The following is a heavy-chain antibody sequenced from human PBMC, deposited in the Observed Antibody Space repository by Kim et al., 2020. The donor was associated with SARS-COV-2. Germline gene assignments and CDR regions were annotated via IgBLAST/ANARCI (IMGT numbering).Heavy chain of an antibody. CDR1: GGSISSGGYY. J-gene: IGHJ6*02. CDR2: IYYSGST. CDR3: ARDRGSVWFGELFQYYGMDV. D-gene: IGHD3-10*01. V-gene: IGHV4-31*03. Sequence: SETLSLTCTVSGGSISSGGYYWSWIRQHPGKGLEWIGYIYYSGSTYYNPSLKSRVTISVDTSKNQFSLKLSSVTAADTAVYYCARDRGSVWFGELFQYYGMDVWGQGTTVTVSS.